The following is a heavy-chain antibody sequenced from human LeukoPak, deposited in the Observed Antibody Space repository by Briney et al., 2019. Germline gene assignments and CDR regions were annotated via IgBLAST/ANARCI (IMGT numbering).Heavy chain of an antibody. Sequence: GASVKVSCKASGYTFTSYGISWVRQAPGQGLEWMGWISAYNGNTNYAQKLQGRVTMTTDTSTSTAYMELRSLRSDDTAVYYCARGGSHCTXGVCXRYYYCGMDVWGQGTTVTVSS. D-gene: IGHD2-8*01. CDR1: GYTFTSYG. CDR3: ARGGSHCTXGVCXRYYYCGMDV. J-gene: IGHJ6*02. V-gene: IGHV1-18*01. CDR2: ISAYNGNT.